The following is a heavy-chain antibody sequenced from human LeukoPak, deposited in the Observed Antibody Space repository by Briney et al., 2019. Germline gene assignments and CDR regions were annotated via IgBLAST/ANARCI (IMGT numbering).Heavy chain of an antibody. CDR3: AKDDIVVVPAAMGVDYMDV. D-gene: IGHD2-2*01. Sequence: GGSLRLSCAASGFTFSSYAMSWVRQAPGKGLEWVSAISGSGGSTYYADSVKGRFTISRDNSKNTLYLQMNSLRAEDTAVYYCAKDDIVVVPAAMGVDYMDVWGKGTTVTVSS. J-gene: IGHJ6*03. CDR1: GFTFSSYA. V-gene: IGHV3-23*01. CDR2: ISGSGGST.